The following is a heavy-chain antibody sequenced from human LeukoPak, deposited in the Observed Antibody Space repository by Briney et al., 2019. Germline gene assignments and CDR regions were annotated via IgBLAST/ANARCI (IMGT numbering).Heavy chain of an antibody. D-gene: IGHD2-15*01. CDR2: ISYDESNK. Sequence: GGSLSLSCAASGFTFSSYGMHWVRKAPGKGLEWLAVISYDESNKYYADSVKGRFTISRDNSKNTLYLQMNSLRAEDTAVYYCARCSGGSCYNTNYYGMDVWGQGTTVTVSS. J-gene: IGHJ6*02. CDR1: GFTFSSYG. V-gene: IGHV3-30*03. CDR3: ARCSGGSCYNTNYYGMDV.